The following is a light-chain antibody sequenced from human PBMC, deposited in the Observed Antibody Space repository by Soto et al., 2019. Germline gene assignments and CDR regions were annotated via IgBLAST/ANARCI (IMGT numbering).Light chain of an antibody. V-gene: IGKV1-8*01. CDR1: QGISSY. J-gene: IGKJ4*01. Sequence: AIRMTQSPSSFSASTGDRVTITCRASQGISSYLAWYQQKPGKAPKLLIYAASTLQSGVPSRFSGSGSGTDFTLTISCLQSEDFATYYCQQYYSYPRAFGGGPKVELK. CDR3: QQYYSYPRA. CDR2: AAS.